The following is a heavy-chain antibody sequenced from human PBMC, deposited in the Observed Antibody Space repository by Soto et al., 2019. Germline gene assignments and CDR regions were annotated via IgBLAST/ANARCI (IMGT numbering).Heavy chain of an antibody. J-gene: IGHJ4*02. CDR1: GGTFSSYA. CDR3: ARDPCISTTCYHDY. CDR2: IIPIFGTA. Sequence: QVQLVQSGAAVKKPESSVKVSCTASGGTFSSYAISWVRQAPGQGLEWMGQIIPIFGTANYAQQFQGRVTITADVSTSTAYMELSSLRSEDTAVYYCARDPCISTTCYHDYWGQGTLVTVSS. D-gene: IGHD2-2*01. V-gene: IGHV1-69*12.